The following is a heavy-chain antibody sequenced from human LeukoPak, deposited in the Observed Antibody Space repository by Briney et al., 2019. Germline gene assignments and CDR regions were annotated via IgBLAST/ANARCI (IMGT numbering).Heavy chain of an antibody. CDR1: GYTFTSYD. Sequence: GASVKVSCKASGYTFTSYDINWVRQATGQGLEWMGWMNPNSGNTGYAQKFQGRVTMTRNTSISTAYMELSSLRSEDTAVYYCASFRHYDSNGYYYIQVDYWGQGTLVTVSS. D-gene: IGHD3-22*01. CDR2: MNPNSGNT. J-gene: IGHJ4*02. V-gene: IGHV1-8*01. CDR3: ASFRHYDSNGYYYIQVDY.